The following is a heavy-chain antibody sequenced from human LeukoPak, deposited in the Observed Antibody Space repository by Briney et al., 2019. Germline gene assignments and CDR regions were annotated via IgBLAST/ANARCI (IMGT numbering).Heavy chain of an antibody. CDR1: GFTFDDYA. CDR2: ISWNSGSI. CDR3: AKDGYLAAAVSD. Sequence: GGSLRLSCAASGFTFDDYAMHWVRQAPGKGLEWVSGISWNSGSIGYADSVKGRFTISRDNAKNSLYLQMNSLGAEDTAVYYCAKDGYLAAAVSDWGQGTLVTVSS. D-gene: IGHD6-13*01. V-gene: IGHV3-9*01. J-gene: IGHJ4*02.